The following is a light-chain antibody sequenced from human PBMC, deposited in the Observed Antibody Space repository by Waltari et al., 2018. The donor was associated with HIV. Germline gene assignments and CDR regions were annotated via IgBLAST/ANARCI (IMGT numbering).Light chain of an antibody. CDR3: QQYHNTPFT. V-gene: IGKV3-20*01. CDR2: GAS. CDR1: QTISNNY. Sequence: EIVLTQSPGTLSLSPGERATLSCRARQTISNNYLVWYQQKPGRAPRLLISGASNRATGIPDRFSGSGSGTDFTLTITRLEPEDSAVYYCQQYHNTPFTFGQGTRLEIK. J-gene: IGKJ5*01.